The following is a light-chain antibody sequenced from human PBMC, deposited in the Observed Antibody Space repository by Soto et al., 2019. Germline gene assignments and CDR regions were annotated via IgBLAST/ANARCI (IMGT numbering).Light chain of an antibody. CDR2: LNSDGSH. CDR3: QTWGTGIEV. Sequence: QPVLTQSSSASASLGASVKLTCTLSSGHSSYTIAWHQQQPEKGPRYLMTLNSDGSHSKGDGIPDRFSGSSSGAERYLSISSLQSEDEADYYCQTWGTGIEVFGGGTKLTVL. V-gene: IGLV4-69*01. CDR1: SGHSSYT. J-gene: IGLJ3*02.